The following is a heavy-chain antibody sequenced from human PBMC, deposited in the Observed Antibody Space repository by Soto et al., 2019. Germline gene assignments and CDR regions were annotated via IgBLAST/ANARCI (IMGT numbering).Heavy chain of an antibody. V-gene: IGHV3-30*04. CDR2: ISSDGRNE. CDR1: GFSLSCCG. CDR3: AKNQGVELVPLATVDWFDP. J-gene: IGHJ5*02. Sequence: GGSLRLSCVGSGFSLSCCGLHWFRQAPGNGLEWVAGISSDGRNEHYAGSVEGRFTISRDNSKSTVYLELNNLSAEDTAVYHCAKNQGVELVPLATVDWFDPWGQGSVVTVSS. D-gene: IGHD1-26*01.